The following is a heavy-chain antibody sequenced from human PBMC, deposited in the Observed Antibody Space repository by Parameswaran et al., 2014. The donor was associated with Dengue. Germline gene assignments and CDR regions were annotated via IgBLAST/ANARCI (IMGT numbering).Heavy chain of an antibody. CDR2: IRSKANSYAT. Sequence: WIRQPPGKGLEWVGRIRSKANSYATAYGASVKGRFTISRDDSKNTAYLQMNSLKTEDTAVYYCTTQTHVVVPPSYDYWGQGTLVTVSS. V-gene: IGHV3-73*01. D-gene: IGHD2-2*01. CDR3: TTQTHVVVPPSYDY. J-gene: IGHJ4*02.